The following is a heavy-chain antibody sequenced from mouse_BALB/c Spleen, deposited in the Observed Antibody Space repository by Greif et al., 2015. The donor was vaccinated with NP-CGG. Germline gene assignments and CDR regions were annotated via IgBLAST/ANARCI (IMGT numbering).Heavy chain of an antibody. V-gene: IGHV5-9-3*01. D-gene: IGHD2-1*01. CDR3: ARQDGNYAMDY. Sequence: EVKLVESGGGLVKPGGSLKLSCAASGFTFSSYAMSWVRQTPEKRLEWVATISSGGSYTYYPDSVKGRFTISRDNAKNTPYLQMSSLRSEDTAMYYCARQDGNYAMDYWGQGTSVTVSS. CDR1: GFTFSSYA. J-gene: IGHJ4*01. CDR2: ISSGGSYT.